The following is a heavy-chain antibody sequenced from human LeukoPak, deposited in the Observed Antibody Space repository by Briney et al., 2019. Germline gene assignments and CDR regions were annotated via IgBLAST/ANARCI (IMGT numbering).Heavy chain of an antibody. D-gene: IGHD6-13*01. V-gene: IGHV1-24*01. CDR3: ATGMSSSWYNFDS. J-gene: IGHJ4*02. Sequence: ASMKVSCNVSGYILTELSIHWVRQAPGKGLEWMGGFDPEDGETIYAQKFQGRVTMTEDTSTDTAYMGLSSLRSEDTAVYYCATGMSSSWYNFDSWGQGTLVTVSS. CDR2: FDPEDGET. CDR1: GYILTELS.